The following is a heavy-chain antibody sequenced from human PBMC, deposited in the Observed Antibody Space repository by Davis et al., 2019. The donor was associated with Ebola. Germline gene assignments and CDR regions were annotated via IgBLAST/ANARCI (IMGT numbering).Heavy chain of an antibody. CDR2: ISGSGGST. Sequence: PGGSLRLSCAASGFTFSSYAMSWVRQAPGKGLEWVSAISGSGGSTYYADSVKGRFTISRDNSKNTLYLQMNSLRAEDTAVYYCTRQPSKYYYYGMDVWGQGTTVTVSS. CDR3: TRQPSKYYYYGMDV. V-gene: IGHV3-23*01. J-gene: IGHJ6*02. D-gene: IGHD1-1*01. CDR1: GFTFSSYA.